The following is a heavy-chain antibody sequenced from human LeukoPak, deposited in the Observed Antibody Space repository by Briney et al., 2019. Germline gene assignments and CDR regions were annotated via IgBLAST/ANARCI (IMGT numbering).Heavy chain of an antibody. D-gene: IGHD3-22*01. J-gene: IGHJ4*02. V-gene: IGHV3-72*01. Sequence: GSLRLSCAASGFTFSDHYMDWVRQAPGKGLEWVGRTRNKANSYTTEYAASVKGRFTISRDDSKNSLYLQMNSLKTEDTAVYYCTRDRTYYDSSGYKNWGQGTLVTVSS. CDR1: GFTFSDHY. CDR2: TRNKANSYTT. CDR3: TRDRTYYDSSGYKN.